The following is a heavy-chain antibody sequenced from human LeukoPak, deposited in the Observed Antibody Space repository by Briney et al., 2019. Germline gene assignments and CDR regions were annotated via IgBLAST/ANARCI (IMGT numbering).Heavy chain of an antibody. CDR1: GFTFSSYA. Sequence: GGSLRLSCAASGFTFSSYAMSWVRQAPGKGLEGVSAISGSGGSTYYADSVKGRFTISRDNSKNTLYLQMNSLRAEDTAVYYCAKDGDDSSEDFHFAYWGQGTLVTVSS. D-gene: IGHD3-22*01. J-gene: IGHJ4*02. V-gene: IGHV3-23*01. CDR2: ISGSGGST. CDR3: AKDGDDSSEDFHFAY.